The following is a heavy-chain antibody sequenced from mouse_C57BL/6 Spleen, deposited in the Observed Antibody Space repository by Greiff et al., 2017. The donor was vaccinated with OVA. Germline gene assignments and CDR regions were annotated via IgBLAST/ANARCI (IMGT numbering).Heavy chain of an antibody. CDR1: GVDFSRYW. CDR3: ARDYYYGSNWYFDV. D-gene: IGHD1-1*01. CDR2: INPDSSTI. Sequence: ASGVDFSRYWMSWVRRAPGKGLEWIGEINPDSSTINYAPSLKDKFIISRDNAKNTLYLQMSKVRSEDTALYYCARDYYYGSNWYFDVWGTGTTVTVSS. J-gene: IGHJ1*03. V-gene: IGHV4-1*01.